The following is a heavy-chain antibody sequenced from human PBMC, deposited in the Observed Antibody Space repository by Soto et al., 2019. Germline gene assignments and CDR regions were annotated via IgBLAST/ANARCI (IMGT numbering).Heavy chain of an antibody. CDR2: IYHTGNT. CDR3: ASDYGSGSYRFDY. V-gene: IGHV4-30-2*01. CDR1: GVSISSSDYS. J-gene: IGHJ4*02. D-gene: IGHD3-10*01. Sequence: QLQLQESGSGLVKPSQTLSLTCAVSGVSISSSDYSWSWIRQPPGKGLEWIGYIYHTGNTIYNPSLKRLVTISLDRSNNQVSLNLNFATAADTAVYYCASDYGSGSYRFDYWGQGSLVTVSS.